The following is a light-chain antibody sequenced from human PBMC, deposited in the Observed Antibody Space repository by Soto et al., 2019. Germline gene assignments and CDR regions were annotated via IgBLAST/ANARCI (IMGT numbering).Light chain of an antibody. Sequence: QSVLTQPASGSGSPGQSITIACTGTSSDVGSHIAVTWYQQPPGKVPRLIIYEVTKRPSGISNRFSGSKSGNSASLTISGLQAEDEADYYCCSFTNSGTFVFGTGTKVTVL. CDR2: EVT. J-gene: IGLJ1*01. CDR3: CSFTNSGTFV. CDR1: SSDVGSHIA. V-gene: IGLV2-23*02.